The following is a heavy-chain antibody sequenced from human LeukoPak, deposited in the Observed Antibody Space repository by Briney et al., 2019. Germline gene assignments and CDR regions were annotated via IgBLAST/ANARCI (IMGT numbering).Heavy chain of an antibody. CDR1: GFTSSSDW. D-gene: IGHD2-2*01. V-gene: IGHV3-66*01. Sequence: GGALRLSCAASGFTSSSDWMSGVRHAPGKGLWWGSVIYSGGGTDYADSVKGRVTISTDDAKTTLCLHMNGLRAEYTGVYYCVRSPDASSYADNWGQGAPLTVS. J-gene: IGHJ4*02. CDR3: VRSPDASSYADN. CDR2: IYSGGGT.